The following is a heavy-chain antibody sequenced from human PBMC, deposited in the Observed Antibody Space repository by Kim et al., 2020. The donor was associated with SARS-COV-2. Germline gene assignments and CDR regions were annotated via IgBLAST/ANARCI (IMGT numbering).Heavy chain of an antibody. CDR2: ISNDGTTA. CDR3: ARPSSSHFDF. CDR1: GFIFRSFG. V-gene: IGHV3-33*05. D-gene: IGHD3-10*01. J-gene: IGHJ4*02. Sequence: GGSLRLSCAASGFIFRSFGMHWVRQAPGKGLEWVAFISNDGTTAIYADSVRGRFTISRDYSENKLYLQMDSLSAGDTAVYYCARPSSSHFDFWGQGTLVTVSS.